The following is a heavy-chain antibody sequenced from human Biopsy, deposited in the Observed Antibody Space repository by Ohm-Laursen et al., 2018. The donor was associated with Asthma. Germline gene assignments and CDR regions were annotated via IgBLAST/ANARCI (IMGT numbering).Heavy chain of an antibody. V-gene: IGHV3-30*18. CDR2: ISYDGNHK. Sequence: SLRLSCEASGFMFRSFGMHWVRQAPGKGLEWVAVISYDGNHKFYEDSVKGRFTISRDNSKNTLYLKMNSLRTEDTAVYYCAKRRGYSGHDNDYWGQGTLVIVSS. CDR3: AKRRGYSGHDNDY. CDR1: GFMFRSFG. J-gene: IGHJ4*02. D-gene: IGHD5-12*01.